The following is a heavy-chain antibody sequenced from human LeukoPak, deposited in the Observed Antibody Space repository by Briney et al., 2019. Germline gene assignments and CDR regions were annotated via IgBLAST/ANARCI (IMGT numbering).Heavy chain of an antibody. CDR2: IYDVRST. CDR3: ARDLSGSSREAGDY. D-gene: IGHD3-10*01. V-gene: IGHV3-53*01. J-gene: IGHJ4*02. Sequence: GRSLRLSCAASEFAVSSNYMSWVRQAPGKGLEWVSVIYDVRSTYYAESVRGRFTISRDNSRNTVYLQMNSLRVEDTAVYYCARDLSGSSREAGDYWGQGARVTVSS. CDR1: EFAVSSNY.